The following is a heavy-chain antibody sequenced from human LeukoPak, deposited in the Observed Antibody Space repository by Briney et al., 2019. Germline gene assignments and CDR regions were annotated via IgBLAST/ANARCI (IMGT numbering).Heavy chain of an antibody. CDR2: IYYSGST. Sequence: SETLSLTCTVSGSSISSGGYYWGWIRQPPGKGLEWIGSIYYSGSTYYNPSLKSRVAISVDTSKSQFSLKLSSVTAADTAVYYCASPGGGPTKYWGQGTLVTVSS. CDR1: GSSISSGGYY. J-gene: IGHJ4*02. CDR3: ASPGGGPTKY. V-gene: IGHV4-39*01. D-gene: IGHD3-16*01.